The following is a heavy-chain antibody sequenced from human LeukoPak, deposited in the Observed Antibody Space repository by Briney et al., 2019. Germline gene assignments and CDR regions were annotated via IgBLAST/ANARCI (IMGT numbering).Heavy chain of an antibody. CDR3: ARSQQFDY. Sequence: GGSLRLSCAASGFTFSSYSMNWVRQAPGKGLEWVSYSSSSGSSMHYADSVKGRFTISRDNAKNSLYLQMSSLRDDDTAVYYCARSQQFDYWGQGTLVTASS. CDR2: SSSSGSSM. V-gene: IGHV3-48*02. D-gene: IGHD6-13*01. CDR1: GFTFSSYS. J-gene: IGHJ4*02.